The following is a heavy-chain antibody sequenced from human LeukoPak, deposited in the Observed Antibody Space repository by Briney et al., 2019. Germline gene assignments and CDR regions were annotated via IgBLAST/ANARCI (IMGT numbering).Heavy chain of an antibody. D-gene: IGHD6-19*01. CDR2: IIPIFGRS. Sequence: SVKVSCKASGGTFSSYAISWVRQAPGQGLEWMGGIIPIFGRSTYAQKFQGRVTITTDESTSTVYMELSSLRSEDTAVYYCARTPKDHSSGWYGGEPPQTSLDYWGQGTLVTVSS. CDR3: ARTPKDHSSGWYGGEPPQTSLDY. CDR1: GGTFSSYA. J-gene: IGHJ4*02. V-gene: IGHV1-69*05.